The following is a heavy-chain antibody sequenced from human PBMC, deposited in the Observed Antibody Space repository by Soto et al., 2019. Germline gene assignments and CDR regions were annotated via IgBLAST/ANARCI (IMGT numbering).Heavy chain of an antibody. CDR1: GDSIGTGGYY. J-gene: IGHJ4*02. D-gene: IGHD3-22*01. CDR2: IHYSGNT. CDR3: ATNHDDISGRTPLLIDS. V-gene: IGHV4-31*03. Sequence: QVQLQESGPGLVKPSQTLSLTCTVSGDSIGTGGYYWDWIRQHPGKGPLSIGYIHYSGNTYYTPSHKSRLTISLDTSKNQSSLHLSSVTAADTAVYYCATNHDDISGRTPLLIDSWGQGTLVTVSS.